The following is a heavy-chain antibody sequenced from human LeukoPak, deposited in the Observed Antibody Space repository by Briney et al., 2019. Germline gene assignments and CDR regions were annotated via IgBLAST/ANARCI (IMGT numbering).Heavy chain of an antibody. CDR2: TYYRSKWYN. J-gene: IGHJ6*02. CDR3: ARSLRFGYYGMDV. Sequence: SQTLSLTCAISGDSVSSNSAAWSWIRQSPSRGLEWLGRTYYRSKWYNDYAVSVKSRITINPDTSKNQFSLQLNSVTPEDTAVYYCARSLRFGYYGMDVWGQGTTVTVSS. CDR1: GDSVSSNSAA. V-gene: IGHV6-1*01. D-gene: IGHD3-3*01.